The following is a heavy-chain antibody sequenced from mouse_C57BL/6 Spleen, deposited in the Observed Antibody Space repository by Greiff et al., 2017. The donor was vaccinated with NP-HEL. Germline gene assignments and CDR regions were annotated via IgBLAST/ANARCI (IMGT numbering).Heavy chain of an antibody. CDR3: ARFFFY. CDR1: GFTFSDYG. V-gene: IGHV5-17*01. J-gene: IGHJ4*01. Sequence: EVQLQQSGGGLVKPGGSLKLSCAASGFTFSDYGMHWVRQAPEKGLEWVAYISSGSSTIYYADTVKGRFTISRDNAKNTLFLQMTSLRSEDTAMYYCARFFFYWGQGTSVTVSS. CDR2: ISSGSSTI.